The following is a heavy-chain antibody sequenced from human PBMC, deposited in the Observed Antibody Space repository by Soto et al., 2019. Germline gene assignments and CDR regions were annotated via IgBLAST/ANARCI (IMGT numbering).Heavy chain of an antibody. Sequence: QVQLVQSGSEVKKPGASVKVSCKASGYNFTIYDINWVRQATGQGLEWMGWMNPNSGKTGYAQKFQGRVTMTRNTSISTAYMELSSLRSEDTAVYYWARGCVRSGGSCYRYWGQGTLGTVAS. J-gene: IGHJ4*02. V-gene: IGHV1-8*01. CDR1: GYNFTIYD. CDR3: ARGCVRSGGSCYRY. CDR2: MNPNSGKT. D-gene: IGHD2-15*01.